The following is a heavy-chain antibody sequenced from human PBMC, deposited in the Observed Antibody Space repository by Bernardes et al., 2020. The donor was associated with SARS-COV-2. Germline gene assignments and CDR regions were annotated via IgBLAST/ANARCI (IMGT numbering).Heavy chain of an antibody. V-gene: IGHV1-2*02. CDR1: GYTFTAYY. J-gene: IGHJ4*02. Sequence: ASVKVSCKASGYTFTAYYMHWVRQAPGQGLEWMGWINPASGGTDYAQKFQGRVTMTRDTSISTAYMELSRLRSDDTAVYYCARGISITAGGTEGDYWGQGTLVTVSS. CDR3: ARGISITAGGTEGDY. CDR2: INPASGGT. D-gene: IGHD6-13*01.